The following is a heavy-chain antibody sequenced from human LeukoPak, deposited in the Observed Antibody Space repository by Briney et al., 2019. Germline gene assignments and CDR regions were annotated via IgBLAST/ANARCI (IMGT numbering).Heavy chain of an antibody. CDR2: ISYDGSNK. CDR1: GFTFSSYA. CDR3: ARDPLGTRPGFDY. V-gene: IGHV3-30*04. D-gene: IGHD1-1*01. Sequence: GGSPRLSCAASGFTFSSYAMHWVRKAPGKGLEWVAVISYDGSNKYYADSVKGRFTISRDNSKNTLYLQMNSLRAEDTAVYYCARDPLGTRPGFDYWGQGTLVTVSS. J-gene: IGHJ4*02.